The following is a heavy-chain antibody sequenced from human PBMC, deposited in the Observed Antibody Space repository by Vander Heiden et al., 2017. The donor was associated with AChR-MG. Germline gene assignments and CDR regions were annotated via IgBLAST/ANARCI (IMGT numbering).Heavy chain of an antibody. CDR1: GYTFSGYY. CDR2: VNPHNGGT. V-gene: IGHV1-2*02. J-gene: IGHJ2*01. Sequence: LPLVQSGAEVEKPGAPVKVSCTASGYTFSGYYLHWARQAPGRGLEWMGWVNPHNGGTNNAKKFQGRVSITRDTSISTAYMELSGLKSDDTAVYYGARDRSAYGSGWNYWYFDLWGRGTLVTVSS. D-gene: IGHD6-19*01. CDR3: ARDRSAYGSGWNYWYFDL.